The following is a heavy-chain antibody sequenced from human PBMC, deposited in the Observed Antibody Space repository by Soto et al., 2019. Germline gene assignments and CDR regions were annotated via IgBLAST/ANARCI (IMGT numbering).Heavy chain of an antibody. J-gene: IGHJ2*01. V-gene: IGHV3-30*03. CDR1: GFTFSNYG. CDR3: ARSGTTVTTFWYFDL. CDR2: ISYDEDNI. D-gene: IGHD4-17*01. Sequence: QVQLVESGGGVVQPGKSLRLACVASGFTFSNYGMHWVRQAPGEGLEWVAVISYDEDNIYYADSVKGRFTISRDNSKNTLYLQMNSLRPEDKAVYFCARSGTTVTTFWYFDLWGRGTLVTVSS.